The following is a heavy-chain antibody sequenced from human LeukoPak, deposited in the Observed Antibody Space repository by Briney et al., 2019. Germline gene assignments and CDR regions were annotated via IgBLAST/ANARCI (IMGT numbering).Heavy chain of an antibody. V-gene: IGHV1-8*01. D-gene: IGHD3-10*01. Sequence: ASVKVSCKASGYTFTNYDFNWVRQATGQGLEWLGWVSPTSGRTEYAPKFQGRVTITRDASLSTVYLDLNSLTSEDTAVYYCARGRVVWFGAGWYYDLWGPGTLVTVSS. CDR2: VSPTSGRT. CDR3: ARGRVVWFGAGWYYDL. CDR1: GYTFTNYD. J-gene: IGHJ2*01.